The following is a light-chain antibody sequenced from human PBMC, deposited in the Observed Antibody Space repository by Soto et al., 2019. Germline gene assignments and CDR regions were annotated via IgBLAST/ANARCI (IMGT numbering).Light chain of an antibody. CDR2: DVS. CDR1: SSEVGSYNY. CDR3: CSYAGSYTYA. V-gene: IGLV2-11*01. Sequence: QSVLAQPRSVSGSPGQSVSISCTGTSSEVGSYNYVSWYQQHPGKAPKLMIDDVSKRPSGVPDRFSGPKSGNTATLTISRLQAEDEADYYCCSYAGSYTYAFGTGTKVTV. J-gene: IGLJ1*01.